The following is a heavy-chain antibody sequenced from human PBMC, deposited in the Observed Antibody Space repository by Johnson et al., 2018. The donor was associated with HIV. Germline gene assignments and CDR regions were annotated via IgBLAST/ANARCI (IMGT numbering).Heavy chain of an antibody. Sequence: QVQLVESGGGVVQPGRSLRLSCAASGFTFYSYGMHWVRQAPGKGLEWVAVISYDGSNKYYADSLKGLFTISRDNSKNSLYLQMNSLRAEDTALYYCARVRTAAGFDAFDIWGQGTMVTVSS. J-gene: IGHJ3*02. CDR1: GFTFYSYG. CDR2: ISYDGSNK. CDR3: ARVRTAAGFDAFDI. V-gene: IGHV3-30*03. D-gene: IGHD6-13*01.